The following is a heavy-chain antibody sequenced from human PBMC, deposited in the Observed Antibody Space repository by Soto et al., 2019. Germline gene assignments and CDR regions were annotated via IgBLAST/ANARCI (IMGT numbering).Heavy chain of an antibody. Sequence: ESGGGLVQPGGSLRLSCAASGFTVSSNYMSWVRQAPGKGLEWVSVIYSGGSTYYADSVKGSFTISRDNSKNTLYLQMNSLRAEDTAVYYCARDKGSVAAYYYYMDVWGKGTTVTVSS. D-gene: IGHD6-13*01. J-gene: IGHJ6*03. CDR2: IYSGGST. CDR3: ARDKGSVAAYYYYMDV. CDR1: GFTVSSNY. V-gene: IGHV3-66*01.